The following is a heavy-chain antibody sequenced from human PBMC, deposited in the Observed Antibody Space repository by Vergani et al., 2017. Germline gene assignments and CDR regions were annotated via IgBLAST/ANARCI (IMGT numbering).Heavy chain of an antibody. CDR3: ARVFGRYYFDY. Sequence: QVQLVESGGGVVQPGRSLRLSCAASGFTFSSYAMHWVRPAPGKGLEWVAVISYDGSNKYYADSVKGRFTISRDNSKNTLYLQMNSLRAEDTAVYYCARVFGRYYFDYWGQGTLVTVSS. J-gene: IGHJ4*02. V-gene: IGHV3-30-3*01. CDR1: GFTFSSYA. D-gene: IGHD3-10*02. CDR2: ISYDGSNK.